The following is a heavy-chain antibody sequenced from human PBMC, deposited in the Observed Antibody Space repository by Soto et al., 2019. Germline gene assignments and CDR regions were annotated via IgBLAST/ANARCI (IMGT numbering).Heavy chain of an antibody. CDR2: IYPSDSDT. V-gene: IGHV5-51*01. D-gene: IGHD6-13*01. CDR3: ARSRSSAPDASDI. J-gene: IGHJ3*02. Sequence: GESLKISCKGSGYSFTSYWIGWVRQMPGKGLEWMGIIYPSDSDTRYSPSFQGQVTISADKSISTSYLQWNSLKASDTAMYYCARSRSSAPDASDIWGRGKMVTVSS. CDR1: GYSFTSYW.